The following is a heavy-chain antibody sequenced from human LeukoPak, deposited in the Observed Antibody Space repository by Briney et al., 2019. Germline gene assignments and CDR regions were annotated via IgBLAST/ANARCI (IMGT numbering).Heavy chain of an antibody. CDR1: GFNFNTFG. D-gene: IGHD6-13*01. CDR3: AREIVYSSSPSDAWADEGDY. Sequence: GGSLRLSCAASGFNFNTFGMHWVRQAPGKGLEWVAVISYDGSNKYYADSVKGRFTISRDNSKNTLYLQMNSLRAEDTAVYYCAREIVYSSSPSDAWADEGDYWGQGTLVTVSS. CDR2: ISYDGSNK. J-gene: IGHJ4*02. V-gene: IGHV3-30*03.